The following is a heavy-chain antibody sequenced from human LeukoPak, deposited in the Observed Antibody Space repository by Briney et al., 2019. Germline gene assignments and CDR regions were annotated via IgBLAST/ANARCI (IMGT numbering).Heavy chain of an antibody. D-gene: IGHD6-13*01. CDR3: AKDIRPGSSWFYYFDY. V-gene: IGHV3-9*01. Sequence: PGGSLRLSCAASGFIFRNYAMSWVRQAPGKGLEWVSGISWNSGSIGYADSVKGRFTISRDNAKNSLYLQMNSLRAEDTALYYCAKDIRPGSSWFYYFDYWGQGTLVTVSS. CDR1: GFIFRNYA. CDR2: ISWNSGSI. J-gene: IGHJ4*02.